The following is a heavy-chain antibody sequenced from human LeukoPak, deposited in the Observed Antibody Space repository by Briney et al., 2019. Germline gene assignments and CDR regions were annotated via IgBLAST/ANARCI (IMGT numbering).Heavy chain of an antibody. Sequence: PGGSLRLSCAASGFTFSNHAMHWVRQAPGKGLEWVAVIWYDGSKMYYGDSVKGRFTISRDNSMDTLFLEMNSLRAEDTAVYYCARDIAGSYYNGVDYWGQGTLVTVSS. CDR3: ARDIAGSYYNGVDY. J-gene: IGHJ4*02. CDR1: GFTFSNHA. D-gene: IGHD3-10*01. V-gene: IGHV3-33*01. CDR2: IWYDGSKM.